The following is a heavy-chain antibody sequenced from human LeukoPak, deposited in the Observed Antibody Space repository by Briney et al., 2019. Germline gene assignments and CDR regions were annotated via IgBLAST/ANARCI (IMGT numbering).Heavy chain of an antibody. V-gene: IGHV5-51*01. CDR3: ARHASSVSWFDP. J-gene: IGHJ5*02. CDR1: GYSFTSYW. Sequence: GESLKISCKGSGYSFTSYWIGWVRQMPGKGLEWMGNIYPGDSDTRYSPSFRGQVTISADKSINTAYLQWSSLRASDTAMYYCARHASSVSWFDPWGQGTLVTVSS. CDR2: IYPGDSDT.